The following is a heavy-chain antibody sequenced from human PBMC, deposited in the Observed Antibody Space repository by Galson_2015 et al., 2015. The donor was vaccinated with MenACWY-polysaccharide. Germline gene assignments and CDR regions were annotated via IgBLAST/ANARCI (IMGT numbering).Heavy chain of an antibody. CDR1: GFPFSSYA. CDR2: ISYDGSDK. D-gene: IGHD4-23*01. Sequence: SLRLSCAVSGFPFSSYAIHWVRQAPGKGLEWVAVISYDGSDKYYADSVKGRFTISRDNPKNTLYLQMNSLRAEDTAVYYCAKPFHGGNSYGAFNIWGQGTMVTVSS. V-gene: IGHV3-30*18. CDR3: AKPFHGGNSYGAFNI. J-gene: IGHJ3*02.